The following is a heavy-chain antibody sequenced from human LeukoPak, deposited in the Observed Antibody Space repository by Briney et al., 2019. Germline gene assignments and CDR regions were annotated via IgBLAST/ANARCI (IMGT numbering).Heavy chain of an antibody. D-gene: IGHD2-2*01. Sequence: GGSLRLSCAASGFTFSSSNMNWVRQAPGKGLEWVSSISRNSFIYYADSVKGRFTISRDNAKNSLYLQMNSLRAEDTAVYYCARDRPNIVVLSVASDAFDVWGQGTMVTVSS. CDR2: ISRNSFI. J-gene: IGHJ3*01. CDR1: GFTFSSSN. CDR3: ARDRPNIVVLSVASDAFDV. V-gene: IGHV3-21*01.